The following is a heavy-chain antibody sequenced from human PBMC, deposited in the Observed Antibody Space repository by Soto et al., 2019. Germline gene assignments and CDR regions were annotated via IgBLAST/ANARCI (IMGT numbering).Heavy chain of an antibody. CDR1: GGAISNIIYF. D-gene: IGHD2-21*02. CDR2: IYYSGST. Sequence: SDSLSPTCSGSGGAISNIIYFWGWIRQPPGKGLEWIGSIYYSGSTYYNPSLKSRVTVSVDTSKNQFSLKLSSVTAADTTVYYCARHPSDFWFDPWGQG. J-gene: IGHJ5*02. CDR3: ARHPSDFWFDP. V-gene: IGHV4-39*01.